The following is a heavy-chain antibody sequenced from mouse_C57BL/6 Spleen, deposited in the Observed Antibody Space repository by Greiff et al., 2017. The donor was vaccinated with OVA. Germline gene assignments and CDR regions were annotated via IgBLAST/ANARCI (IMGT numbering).Heavy chain of an antibody. V-gene: IGHV5-4*01. Sequence: EVKLVESGGGLVKPGGSLKLSCAASGFTFSSYAMSWVRQTPEKRLEWVATISDGGSYTSYPDNVKGRFTISRDNAKNNLYLQMSHLKAEDTAMYYCARDRYDGDAMDYWGQGTSVTVSS. CDR2: ISDGGSYT. J-gene: IGHJ4*01. CDR1: GFTFSSYA. D-gene: IGHD2-3*01. CDR3: ARDRYDGDAMDY.